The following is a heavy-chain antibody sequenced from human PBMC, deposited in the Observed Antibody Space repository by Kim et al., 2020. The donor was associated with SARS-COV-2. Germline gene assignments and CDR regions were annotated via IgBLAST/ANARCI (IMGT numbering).Heavy chain of an antibody. CDR2: ISAYNGNT. J-gene: IGHJ5*01. CDR1: GYNFILHG. D-gene: IGHD3-22*01. CDR3: ARVLYYESSGYYDS. V-gene: IGHV1-18*01. Sequence: ASVKVSCKTSGYNFILHGISWVRQAPGQGLEWMGWISAYNGNTHHAQNFQGRVSMTTDTSTNTVYMELRSLRSDDTAVYYCARVLYYESSGYYDSWGQGTLVCVSS.